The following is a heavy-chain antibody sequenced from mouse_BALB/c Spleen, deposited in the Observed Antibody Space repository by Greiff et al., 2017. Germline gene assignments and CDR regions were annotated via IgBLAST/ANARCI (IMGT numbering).Heavy chain of an antibody. CDR1: GFTFSSFG. Sequence: EVKLVESGGGLVQPRGSRKLSCAASGFTFSSFGMHWVRQAPEKGLEWVAYISSGSSTIYYADTVKGRFTISRDNPKNTLFLQMTSLRSEDTAMYYCARSRAYYFDYWGQGTTLTVSS. CDR2: ISSGSSTI. D-gene: IGHD3-1*01. V-gene: IGHV5-17*02. J-gene: IGHJ2*01. CDR3: ARSRAYYFDY.